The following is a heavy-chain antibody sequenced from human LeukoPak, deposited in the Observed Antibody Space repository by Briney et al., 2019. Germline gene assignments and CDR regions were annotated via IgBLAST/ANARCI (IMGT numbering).Heavy chain of an antibody. Sequence: GGSLRLSCSGFGFRFSDYYMTWIRQAPGKGLEWVSYISSSGRTTDYADSVKGRFTISRDNAKNSVHLQLNSLRAEDTAVYYCARNSGVSVAGFYYYYYMDVWGKGTAVTVSS. V-gene: IGHV3-11*04. CDR3: ARNSGVSVAGFYYYYYMDV. CDR2: ISSSGRTT. D-gene: IGHD6-19*01. J-gene: IGHJ6*03. CDR1: GFRFSDYY.